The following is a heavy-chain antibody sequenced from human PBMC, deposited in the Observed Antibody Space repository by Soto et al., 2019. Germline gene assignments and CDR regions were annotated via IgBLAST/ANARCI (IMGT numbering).Heavy chain of an antibody. CDR1: GFPFSSYW. CDR2: INGDGSSI. CDR3: TRRGCSTTGCYFN. D-gene: IGHD2-2*01. V-gene: IGHV3-74*03. J-gene: IGHJ4*02. Sequence: GGSLRLSCAASGFPFSSYWMHWVRQAPGKGLVWVSRINGDGSSITYADSVKGRFTISRDNAKNTLYLQMNSLRAEDASVYYCTRRGCSTTGCYFNWGRGTLVTVSS.